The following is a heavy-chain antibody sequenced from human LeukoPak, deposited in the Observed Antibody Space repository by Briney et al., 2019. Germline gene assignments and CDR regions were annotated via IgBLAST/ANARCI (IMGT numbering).Heavy chain of an antibody. CDR1: GGSISSFY. V-gene: IGHV4-4*07. Sequence: SSETLSLTCTVSGGSISSFYWSWLRQPAGKGLEYIGRMYTSGSTNYNPSLKSRVTMSVDTSKNQFSLKLSSVTAADTAMYYCAGSRYCSGGTCYATFDYWGQGTLVTVSS. CDR2: MYTSGST. D-gene: IGHD2-15*01. CDR3: AGSRYCSGGTCYATFDY. J-gene: IGHJ4*02.